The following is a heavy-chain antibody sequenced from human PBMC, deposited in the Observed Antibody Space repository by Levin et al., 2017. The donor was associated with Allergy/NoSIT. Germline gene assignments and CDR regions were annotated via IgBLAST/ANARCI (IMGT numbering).Heavy chain of an antibody. D-gene: IGHD3-10*01. CDR3: ARSPKSYFISGTYDN. J-gene: IGHJ4*02. CDR2: VSDTGST. CDR1: GGSISSYF. Sequence: SETLSLTCTVSGGSISSYFWNWIRQSPGKGLEWIAYVSDTGSTNSNPSLRRRVAISMDTSKNQFSLRLSSVTAADTAVYYCARSPKSYFISGTYDNWGQGTLVTVSS. V-gene: IGHV4-59*01.